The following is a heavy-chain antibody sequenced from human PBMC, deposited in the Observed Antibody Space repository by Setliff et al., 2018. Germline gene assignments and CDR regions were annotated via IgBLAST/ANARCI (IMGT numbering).Heavy chain of an antibody. D-gene: IGHD3-3*01. CDR2: INHRGST. J-gene: IGHJ6*03. Sequence: SETLSLTCAAYGGTFSDYHWTWIRQSPEKGPEWIGEINHRGSTNYNPSLKSRVTISLDASKNQFSLSLTSVTAADTAVYYCARVSGFLYMDVWGKGTTVTVSS. V-gene: IGHV4-34*01. CDR1: GGTFSDYH. CDR3: ARVSGFLYMDV.